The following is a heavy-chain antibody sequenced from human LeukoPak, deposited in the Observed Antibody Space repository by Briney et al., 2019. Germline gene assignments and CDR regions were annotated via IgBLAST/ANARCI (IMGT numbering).Heavy chain of an antibody. D-gene: IGHD4/OR15-4a*01. Sequence: GGSLRLSCAASGFTFSSYWMSWVRQAPGKGLEWVANIKQDGSEKYYVDSVKGRFTISRDNAKNSLYLQMNSLRAEDTAVYYCASWGDYGQSYYYYMDVWGKGTTVTVSS. V-gene: IGHV3-7*01. CDR1: GFTFSSYW. J-gene: IGHJ6*03. CDR2: IKQDGSEK. CDR3: ASWGDYGQSYYYYMDV.